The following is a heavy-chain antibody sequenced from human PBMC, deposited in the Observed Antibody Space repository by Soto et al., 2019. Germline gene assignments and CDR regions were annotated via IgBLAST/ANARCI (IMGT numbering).Heavy chain of an antibody. Sequence: PGGSLRLSCAASGFTFSSYAMSWVRQAPGKGLEWVSAISGSGGSTYYADSVKGRFTISRDNCKNTLYLQMNSLRAEDTAVYYCAKSRLDTYYYDSSGYSFDYWGQGTLVTVSS. J-gene: IGHJ4*02. CDR3: AKSRLDTYYYDSSGYSFDY. D-gene: IGHD3-22*01. CDR1: GFTFSSYA. CDR2: ISGSGGST. V-gene: IGHV3-23*01.